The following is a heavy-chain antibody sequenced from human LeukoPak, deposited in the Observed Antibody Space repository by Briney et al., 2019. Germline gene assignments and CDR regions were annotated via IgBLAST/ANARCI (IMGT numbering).Heavy chain of an antibody. V-gene: IGHV3-30-3*01. CDR1: GFTFSSYA. CDR2: ISYDGSNK. Sequence: GGSLRLSCAASGFTFSSYAMHWVRQAPGKGLEWVAVISYDGSNKYYADSVKGRFTISRDNSKNTLYLQMNSLRAEDTAVYYCANGIVVVPAAIPFDYWGQGTLVTVSS. J-gene: IGHJ4*02. CDR3: ANGIVVVPAAIPFDY. D-gene: IGHD2-2*02.